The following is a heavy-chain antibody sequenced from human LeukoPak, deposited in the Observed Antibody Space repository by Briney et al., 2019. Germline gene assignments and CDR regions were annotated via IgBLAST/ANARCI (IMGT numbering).Heavy chain of an antibody. CDR3: AKASTYYYGSGSYYYVY. V-gene: IGHV3-23*01. CDR1: GFTFGSYA. D-gene: IGHD3-10*01. J-gene: IGHJ4*02. Sequence: GGSLRLSCAASGFTFGSYAMSWVRQAPGKGLEWVSAISGSGGSTYYADSVKGRFTISRDNSKNTLYLQMNSLRAEDTAVYYCAKASTYYYGSGSYYYVYWGQGTLVTVSS. CDR2: ISGSGGST.